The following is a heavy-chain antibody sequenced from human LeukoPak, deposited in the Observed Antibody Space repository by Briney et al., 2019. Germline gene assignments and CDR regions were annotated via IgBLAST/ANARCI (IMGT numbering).Heavy chain of an antibody. Sequence: ASVKVSCKASGGTFSSYAISWVRQAPGQGLEWMGGIIPIFGTANYAQKFQGRVTITADESTSTAYMELSSLRSEDTAVYYCAADWNGGASYYYGMDVWGQGTTVTVSS. D-gene: IGHD2-21*01. V-gene: IGHV1-69*13. CDR2: IIPIFGTA. CDR1: GGTFSSYA. J-gene: IGHJ6*01. CDR3: AADWNGGASYYYGMDV.